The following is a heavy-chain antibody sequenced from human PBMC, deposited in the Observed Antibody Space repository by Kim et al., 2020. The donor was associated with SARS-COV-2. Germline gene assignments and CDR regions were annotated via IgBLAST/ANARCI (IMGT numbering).Heavy chain of an antibody. CDR2: A. J-gene: IGHJ4*02. Sequence: ANYAQKFQCRVTITADKSTSTAYMELSSLRSEDTAVYYCARVRGSSGQDYWGQGTLVTVSS. V-gene: IGHV1-69*04. CDR3: ARVRGSSGQDY. D-gene: IGHD6-6*01.